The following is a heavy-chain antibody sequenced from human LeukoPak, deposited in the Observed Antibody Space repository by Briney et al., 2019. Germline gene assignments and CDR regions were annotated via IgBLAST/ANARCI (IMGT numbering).Heavy chain of an antibody. D-gene: IGHD1-1*01. J-gene: IGHJ5*02. CDR2: IKDDERDI. Sequence: GGPLRLSCAASGLNFRNYWISWVRQAPGKGLEWVANIKDDERDIYYVHSVTGRFTISRDNASNSLSLQMNSLRVEDRAVYYCARETGGGFDPWGQGTLVTASP. CDR3: ARETGGGFDP. V-gene: IGHV3-7*01. CDR1: GLNFRNYW.